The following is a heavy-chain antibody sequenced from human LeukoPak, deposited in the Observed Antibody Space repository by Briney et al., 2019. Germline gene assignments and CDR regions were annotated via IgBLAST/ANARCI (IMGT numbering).Heavy chain of an antibody. CDR1: GGSISSGGHY. D-gene: IGHD6-6*01. J-gene: IGHJ4*02. V-gene: IGHV4-61*02. CDR2: ISSTGST. CDR3: ARSAEYSSFDGYFDY. Sequence: SETLSLTCTVSGGSISSGGHYWSWIRQPAGKGLEYLGRISSTGSTNYNPSLRSRVTISVDTSKNQFSLKLSSVTAADTAVYYCARSAEYSSFDGYFDYWGQGTLVTVSS.